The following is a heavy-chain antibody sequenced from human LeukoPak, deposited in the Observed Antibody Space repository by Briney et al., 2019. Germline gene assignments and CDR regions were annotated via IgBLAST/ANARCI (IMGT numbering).Heavy chain of an antibody. V-gene: IGHV3-48*03. CDR3: AKDMDHDYDDYGFDY. Sequence: GGSLRLSCAASGFTFSNYEMNWVRQAPGKGLEWVSYISSSGSTIYYADSVKGRFTISRDNSKNTLYLQMNSLRAEDTAVYYCAKDMDHDYDDYGFDYWGQGTLVTVSS. J-gene: IGHJ4*02. CDR1: GFTFSNYE. CDR2: ISSSGSTI. D-gene: IGHD4-17*01.